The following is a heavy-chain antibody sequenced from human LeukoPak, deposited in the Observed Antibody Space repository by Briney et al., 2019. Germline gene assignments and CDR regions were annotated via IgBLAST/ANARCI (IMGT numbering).Heavy chain of an antibody. CDR2: IIPIFGTA. CDR1: GGTFSSYA. Sequence: SVKVSCKASGGTFSSYAISWVRQAPGQGLEWMGGIIPIFGTANYAQKFQGRVTITTDESTSTAYMELSSLRSEDTAVYYCAVIKADSSSSGHYYYYMDVRGKGTTVTVSS. D-gene: IGHD6-6*01. V-gene: IGHV1-69*05. J-gene: IGHJ6*03. CDR3: AVIKADSSSSGHYYYYMDV.